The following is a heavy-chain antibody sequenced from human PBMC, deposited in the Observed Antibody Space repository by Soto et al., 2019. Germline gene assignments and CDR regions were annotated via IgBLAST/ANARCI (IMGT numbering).Heavy chain of an antibody. CDR3: ARVRWTVAGPGHFDY. CDR2: IYYSGST. CDR1: SGSISSYD. J-gene: IGHJ4*02. D-gene: IGHD6-19*01. V-gene: IGHV4-59*01. Sequence: QVQLQESGQGLVKPSETLSLTCTVSSGSISSYDWSWIRQPPGKGLEWIGYIYYSGSTNYNPSLKCRVTLSVDTPKNQFSLKLSSVTAADTAVYYCARVRWTVAGPGHFDYWDQGTLVTVSS.